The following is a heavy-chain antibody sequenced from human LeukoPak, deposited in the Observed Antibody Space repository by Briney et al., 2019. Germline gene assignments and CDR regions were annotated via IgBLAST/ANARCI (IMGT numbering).Heavy chain of an antibody. CDR3: ARAGLYNWNYEGTAYFDY. J-gene: IGHJ4*02. V-gene: IGHV3-20*04. CDR2: NNWNGGRT. Sequence: GGSLRLSCAASGFTFDDYGMSWVRQAPGKGLEWVSGNNWNGGRTGYADSVKGRSTISRDNAKHSLYLQMNSPRAEDTALYYCARAGLYNWNYEGTAYFDYWGQGTLVTVSS. CDR1: GFTFDDYG. D-gene: IGHD1-7*01.